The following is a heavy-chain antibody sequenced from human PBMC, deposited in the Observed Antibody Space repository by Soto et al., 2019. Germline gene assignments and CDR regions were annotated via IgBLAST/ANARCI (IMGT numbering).Heavy chain of an antibody. CDR2: INSDGSST. J-gene: IGHJ4*02. CDR1: GFTFSSYW. Sequence: EVQLVESGGGLVQPGGSLRLSCAASGFTFSSYWMHWVRQAPGKGLVWVSRINSDGSSTSYADSVKGRFTISRDNAKNTMYLQMNSLRSEDTAVYYCAREGWFGDQKNDYWGQGTLVTVSS. CDR3: AREGWFGDQKNDY. D-gene: IGHD3-10*01. V-gene: IGHV3-74*01.